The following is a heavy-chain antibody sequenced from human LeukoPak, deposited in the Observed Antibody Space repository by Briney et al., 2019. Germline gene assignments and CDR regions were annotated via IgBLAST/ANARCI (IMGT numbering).Heavy chain of an antibody. Sequence: PGGSLRLSCAASGFTVSSNYMSWVRQAPGKGLEWVSILYSAGSTYYADSVKGRFTVSRDNAKNTLYLQMNSLRAEDTAVYYCARGQWAYYMDVWGKGTTVTVSS. V-gene: IGHV3-53*01. CDR2: LYSAGST. CDR3: ARGQWAYYMDV. CDR1: GFTVSSNY. D-gene: IGHD2-8*01. J-gene: IGHJ6*03.